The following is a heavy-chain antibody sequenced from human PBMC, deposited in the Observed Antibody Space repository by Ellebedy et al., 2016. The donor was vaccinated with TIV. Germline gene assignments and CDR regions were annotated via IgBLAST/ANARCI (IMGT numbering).Heavy chain of an antibody. V-gene: IGHV4-39*01. CDR2: IYYTGET. Sequence: MPSETLSLTCTVSGGYMSSNSYWWGWLRQPPGKGLEWIGSIYYTGETYYHPSLQSRVTVSGDTSKNQFSLKMRSVTAADTAVYYCAKKPLIAVAGNGAISCWFDPWGQGILVTVSS. J-gene: IGHJ5*02. D-gene: IGHD6-19*01. CDR3: AKKPLIAVAGNGAISCWFDP. CDR1: GGYMSSNSYW.